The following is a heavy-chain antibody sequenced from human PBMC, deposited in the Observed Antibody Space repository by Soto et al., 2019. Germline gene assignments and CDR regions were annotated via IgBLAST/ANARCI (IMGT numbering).Heavy chain of an antibody. CDR3: ARGAPGPIPNSYFDF. Sequence: LQLQESGPGLVKPSETLSLTCSVSGGSIRNTSYYWGWIRQSPGKGLEWLGNIYVSGTAYYTPSLRSRVTMSVDTSKNQFSLQFNSMTAADTGVYYCARGAPGPIPNSYFDFWGQGTLVTVSS. J-gene: IGHJ4*02. CDR2: IYVSGTA. V-gene: IGHV4-39*01. D-gene: IGHD3-16*01. CDR1: GGSIRNTSYY.